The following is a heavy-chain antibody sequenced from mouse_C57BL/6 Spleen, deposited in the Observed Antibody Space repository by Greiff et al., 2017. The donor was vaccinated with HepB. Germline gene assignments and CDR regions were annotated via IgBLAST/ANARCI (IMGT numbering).Heavy chain of an antibody. Sequence: VKLQQPGAELVRPGSSVKLSCKASGYTFTSYWMHWVKQRPIQGLEWIGNIDPSDSETHYNQKFKDKATLTVDKSSSTAYMQLSSLTSEDSAVYYCARRGAYYWYFDVWGTGTTVTVSS. CDR3: ARRGAYYWYFDV. J-gene: IGHJ1*03. CDR1: GYTFTSYW. D-gene: IGHD6-5*01. V-gene: IGHV1-52*01. CDR2: IDPSDSET.